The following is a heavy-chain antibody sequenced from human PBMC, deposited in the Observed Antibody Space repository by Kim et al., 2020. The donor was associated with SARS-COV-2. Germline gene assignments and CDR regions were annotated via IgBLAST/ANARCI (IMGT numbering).Heavy chain of an antibody. D-gene: IGHD6-6*01. Sequence: SETLSLTCAVYGGSFSGYYWSWIRQPPGKGLEWIGEINHSGSTNYNPSIKSRVTRSVDTSKNQFSLKLSSVTAADTAVYYCAGGPSARGGYWGQGTLVTVSS. J-gene: IGHJ4*02. CDR3: AGGPSARGGY. V-gene: IGHV4-34*01. CDR2: INHSGST. CDR1: GGSFSGYY.